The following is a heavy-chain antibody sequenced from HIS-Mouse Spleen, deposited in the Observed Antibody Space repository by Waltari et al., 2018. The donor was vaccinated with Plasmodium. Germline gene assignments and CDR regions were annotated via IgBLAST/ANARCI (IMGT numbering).Heavy chain of an antibody. D-gene: IGHD5-18*01. CDR2: ISWNSGSI. CDR3: AKAIQLWSLDY. V-gene: IGHV3-9*01. J-gene: IGHJ4*02. Sequence: EVQLVESGGGLVQPGRSLRLSCAASGFTFDDYAMHWVRQAPGKGLAGVSGISWNSGSIGYADSVKGRFTISRDNAKNSLYLQMNSLRAEDTALYYCAKAIQLWSLDYWGQGTLVTVSS. CDR1: GFTFDDYA.